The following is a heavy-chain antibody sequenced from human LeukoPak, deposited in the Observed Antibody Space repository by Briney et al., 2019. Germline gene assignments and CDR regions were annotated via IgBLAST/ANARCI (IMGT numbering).Heavy chain of an antibody. CDR1: GFTFNNYA. D-gene: IGHD6-19*01. CDR2: IFGSGGSA. V-gene: IGHV3-23*01. CDR3: GKTTVGYSSGRYPGWPVDY. J-gene: IGHJ4*02. Sequence: QPGGSLRLSCAASGFTFNNYAMYWVRQAPGKGLEWVAGIFGSGGSAHYADSVKGRFTIFRDNSKNTVYLQMNSLRAVDTAVYYCGKTTVGYSSGRYPGWPVDYWGQGTLVTVSS.